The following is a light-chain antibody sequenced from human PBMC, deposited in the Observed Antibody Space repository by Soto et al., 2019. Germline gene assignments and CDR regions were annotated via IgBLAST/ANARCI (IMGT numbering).Light chain of an antibody. Sequence: HSVLTQPPSVSAAPGPKVNISFSGSSSNMGNNSVAWYQHLPGTAPKLLIYDDNKRLSGIPDRFSGSKSGTSATLGITGLQTGDEADYYCGTWDTGLTPRGVFGTGTKVTVL. CDR2: DDN. V-gene: IGLV1-51*01. CDR3: GTWDTGLTPRGV. J-gene: IGLJ1*01. CDR1: SSNMGNNS.